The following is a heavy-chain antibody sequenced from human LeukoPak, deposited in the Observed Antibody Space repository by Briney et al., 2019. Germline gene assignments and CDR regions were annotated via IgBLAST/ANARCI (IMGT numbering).Heavy chain of an antibody. CDR1: GGSFSGYY. CDR2: INHSGST. CDR3: ARGWPGIAAVNFDY. V-gene: IGHV4-34*01. Sequence: PSETLSLTCAVYGGSFSGYYWSWIRQPPGKGLEWIGEINHSGSTNYNPSLKSRVTISVDTSKNQFSLKLSSVTAADTAVYYCARGWPGIAAVNFDYWGQGTLVTVSS. J-gene: IGHJ4*02. D-gene: IGHD6-13*01.